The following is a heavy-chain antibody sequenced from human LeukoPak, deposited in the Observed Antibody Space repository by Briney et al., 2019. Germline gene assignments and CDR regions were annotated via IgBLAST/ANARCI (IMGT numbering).Heavy chain of an antibody. CDR3: AKDLPSGITGPRKTG. CDR2: IRYDGSNK. J-gene: IGHJ4*02. D-gene: IGHD1/OR15-1a*01. CDR1: GFTFSSYG. V-gene: IGHV3-30*02. Sequence: PGGSLRLSCAASGFTFSSYGMHWVRQAPGKGLEWVAFIRYDGSNKYCADSVKGRFTISRDNSKNTLYLQMNSLRAEDTAVYYCAKDLPSGITGPRKTGWGQGTLVTVSS.